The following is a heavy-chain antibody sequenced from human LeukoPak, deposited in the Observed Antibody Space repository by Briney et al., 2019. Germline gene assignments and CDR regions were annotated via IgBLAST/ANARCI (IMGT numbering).Heavy chain of an antibody. Sequence: ASVKVSCKASGGTFSSYGISWVRQAPGQGLEWMGGIIPSFGTANHAQKFQGRVTITADESTRTAYMELSSLRSEDTAVYYCARLSTGGYYYGSGFDYWGQGTLVTVSS. J-gene: IGHJ4*02. CDR1: GGTFSSYG. CDR3: ARLSTGGYYYGSGFDY. CDR2: IIPSFGTA. D-gene: IGHD3-10*01. V-gene: IGHV1-69*13.